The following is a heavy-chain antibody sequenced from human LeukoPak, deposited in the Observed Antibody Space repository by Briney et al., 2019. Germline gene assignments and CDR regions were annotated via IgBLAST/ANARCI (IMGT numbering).Heavy chain of an antibody. CDR1: GFTFSSYAMH. V-gene: IGHV4-31*02. CDR3: ARDRSGPYGSGSYGRYYGMDV. J-gene: IGHJ6*02. Sequence: LRLSCAASGFTFSSYAMHWIRQHPGKGLEWIGYIYYSGSTYYNPSLKSRVTISVDTSKNQFSLKLSSVTAADTAVYYCARDRSGPYGSGSYGRYYGMDVWGQGTTVTVSS. CDR2: IYYSGST. D-gene: IGHD3-10*01.